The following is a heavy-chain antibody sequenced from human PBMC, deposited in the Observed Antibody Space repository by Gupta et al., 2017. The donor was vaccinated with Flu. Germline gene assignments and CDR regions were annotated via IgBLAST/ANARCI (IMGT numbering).Heavy chain of an antibody. V-gene: IGHV4-34*01. CDR3: ARDADYFRL. J-gene: IGHJ1*01. Sequence: VYGGSFSGYYWTWIRQPPGKGPEWIGEIYHSGSTTYNPSLKSRVTISLDTSKNQFSLKLSSVTAADTAVYYCARDADYFRLWSQGTLVTVSS. CDR2: IYHSGST. CDR1: GGSFSGYY.